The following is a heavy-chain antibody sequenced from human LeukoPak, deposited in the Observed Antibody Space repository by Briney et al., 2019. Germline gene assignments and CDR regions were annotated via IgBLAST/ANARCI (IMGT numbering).Heavy chain of an antibody. Sequence: LPGGSLRLSCAASGFTFSSYAMSWLRQAPGKGLEWVSAISGSGGITYYADSVKGRFTNSRDNSKNTLYLQMNSLRAEDTAVYYCAKRGVVGADRYWGQGTLVTVSS. CDR2: ISGSGGIT. V-gene: IGHV3-23*01. CDR3: AKRGVVGADRY. J-gene: IGHJ4*02. CDR1: GFTFSSYA. D-gene: IGHD2-21*01.